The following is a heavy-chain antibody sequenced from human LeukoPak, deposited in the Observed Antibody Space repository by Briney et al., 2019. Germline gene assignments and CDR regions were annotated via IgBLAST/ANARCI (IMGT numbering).Heavy chain of an antibody. J-gene: IGHJ4*02. D-gene: IGHD6-13*01. V-gene: IGHV1-2*02. Sequence: ASVKVSCKASGYTFTSYYMHWVRQAPGQGLEWMGWINPNSGGTNYAQKFQGRVTMTRDTSISTAYMELSRLRSDDTAVYYCASIAAAGYYFDYWGQGTLVTVSS. CDR3: ASIAAAGYYFDY. CDR1: GYTFTSYY. CDR2: INPNSGGT.